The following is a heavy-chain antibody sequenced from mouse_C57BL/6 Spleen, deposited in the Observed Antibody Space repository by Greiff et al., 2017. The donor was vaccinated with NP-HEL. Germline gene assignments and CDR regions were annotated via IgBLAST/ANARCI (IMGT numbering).Heavy chain of an antibody. CDR1: GFTFSNYW. Sequence: EVKLQQSGGGLVQPGGSMKLSCVASGFTFSNYWMNWVRQSPEKGLEWVAQIRLKSDNYATHYAESVKGRFTISRDDSKSSVYLQMNNLRAEDTGIYYCTASWFAYWGQGTLVTVSA. CDR2: IRLKSDNYAT. V-gene: IGHV6-3*01. CDR3: TASWFAY. J-gene: IGHJ3*01.